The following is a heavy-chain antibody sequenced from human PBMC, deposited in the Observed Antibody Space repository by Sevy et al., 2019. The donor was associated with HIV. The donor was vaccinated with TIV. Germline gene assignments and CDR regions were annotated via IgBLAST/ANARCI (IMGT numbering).Heavy chain of an antibody. Sequence: SETLSLTCAVYGGSFSGYYWSWIRRPPGKGLEWIGEINHSGSTNYNPSLKSRVTISVDTSKNQFSLKLSSVTAADTAVYYCARGYDFWSGYSPNWFDPWGQGTLVTVSS. D-gene: IGHD3-3*01. CDR2: INHSGST. CDR3: ARGYDFWSGYSPNWFDP. J-gene: IGHJ5*02. CDR1: GGSFSGYY. V-gene: IGHV4-34*01.